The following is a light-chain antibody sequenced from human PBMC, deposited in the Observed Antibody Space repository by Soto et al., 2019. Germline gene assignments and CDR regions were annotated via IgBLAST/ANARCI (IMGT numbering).Light chain of an antibody. CDR1: QSISSW. Sequence: DIQITQSASTLPASVGDRVTITCRASQSISSWLAWYQQKPGKAPKLLIYKASTLKSGVPSRFSGSGSGTEFTLTISSLQPDDFATYYCQHYNSYSEAFGQGTKVDIK. CDR3: QHYNSYSEA. J-gene: IGKJ1*01. CDR2: KAS. V-gene: IGKV1-5*03.